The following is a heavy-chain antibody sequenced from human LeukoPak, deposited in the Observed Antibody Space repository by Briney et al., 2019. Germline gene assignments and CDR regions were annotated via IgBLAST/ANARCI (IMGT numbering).Heavy chain of an antibody. CDR1: GGSISSGGYS. J-gene: IGHJ6*02. CDR2: IYHSGST. D-gene: IGHD5-12*01. Sequence: KASETLSLTCAVSGGSISSGGYSWSWIRRPPGEGLEWIVYIYHSGSTYYNPSLKSRVTISVDRSKNQFSLKLSSVTAADTAVYYCARDGGYSGYDYWSGAGAYYYYGMDVWGQGTTVTVSS. V-gene: IGHV4-30-2*01. CDR3: ARDGGYSGYDYWSGAGAYYYYGMDV.